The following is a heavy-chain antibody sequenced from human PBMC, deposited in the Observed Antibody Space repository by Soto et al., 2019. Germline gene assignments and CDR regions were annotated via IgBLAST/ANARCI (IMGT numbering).Heavy chain of an antibody. J-gene: IGHJ3*02. CDR3: AHSGGYCSSTSCYSAGKNAFDI. D-gene: IGHD2-2*01. V-gene: IGHV2-5*02. CDR1: GFSLSTSGVG. CDR2: IYWDDDK. Sequence: SGPTLVNPTQTLTLTCTFSGFSLSTSGVGVGWIRQPPGKALEWLALIYWDDDKRYSTSLKSRLTITKDTSKNQVVLTMTNMDPVDTATYYCAHSGGYCSSTSCYSAGKNAFDIWGQGTMVTVSS.